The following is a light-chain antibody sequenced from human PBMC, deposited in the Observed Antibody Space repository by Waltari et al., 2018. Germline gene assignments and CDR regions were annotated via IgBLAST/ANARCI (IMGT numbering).Light chain of an antibody. J-gene: IGLJ1*01. CDR1: SPNIGSKT. CDR3: AAWDDSLNGYV. V-gene: IGLV1-44*01. Sequence: QSTLTQPSSASGTPGQRVTISCSGSSPNIGSKTVNWYQQLPGTAPKLLIYYTDQRPSGVSDRFSGSKSGTSASLAFSGLQSEDEAHYYCAAWDDSLNGYVFGSGTEVTVL. CDR2: YTD.